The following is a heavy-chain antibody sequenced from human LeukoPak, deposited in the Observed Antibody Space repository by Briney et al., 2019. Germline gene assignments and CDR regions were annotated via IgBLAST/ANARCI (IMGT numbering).Heavy chain of an antibody. D-gene: IGHD3-10*01. CDR3: VNGVGYGSGSYYNPRSPTFDY. V-gene: IGHV3-64D*06. CDR2: IFRNEGRT. CDR1: GFTFSSYA. Sequence: GESLRLSCSASGFTFSSYAMHWVRQAPGKGLEYVSAIFRNEGRTYYADSVKGRFTISRDNSKNTLYLQMSSLRAEDTAVYYCVNGVGYGSGSYYNPRSPTFDYWGQGTLVTVSS. J-gene: IGHJ4*02.